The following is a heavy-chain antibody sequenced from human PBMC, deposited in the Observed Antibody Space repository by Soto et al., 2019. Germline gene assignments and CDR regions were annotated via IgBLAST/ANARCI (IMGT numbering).Heavy chain of an antibody. Sequence: GGSLRLSCAASGFTFSSYAMSWVRQAPGKGLEWVSAISGSGGSTYYADSVKGRFTISRDNSKNTLYLQMNSLRAEDTAVYYCANTQSSGWYPVGYFDYWGQGTLVTVSS. CDR2: ISGSGGST. D-gene: IGHD6-19*01. CDR1: GFTFSSYA. CDR3: ANTQSSGWYPVGYFDY. J-gene: IGHJ4*02. V-gene: IGHV3-23*01.